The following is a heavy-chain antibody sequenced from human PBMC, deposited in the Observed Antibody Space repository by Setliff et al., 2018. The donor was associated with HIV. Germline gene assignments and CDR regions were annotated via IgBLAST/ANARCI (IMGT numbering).Heavy chain of an antibody. CDR3: ARYPADTASSDV. J-gene: IGHJ6*04. Sequence: SETLSLTCTVSGDSISSGGYYWSWIRQHPGKGLEWIGYVYYSGSPDYNPSLKSQVTISLDRSKNQFSLKLRSVTAADTAVYYWARYPADTASSDVWGKGTTVTVSS. CDR1: GDSISSGGYY. D-gene: IGHD5-18*01. V-gene: IGHV4-31*01. CDR2: VYYSGSP.